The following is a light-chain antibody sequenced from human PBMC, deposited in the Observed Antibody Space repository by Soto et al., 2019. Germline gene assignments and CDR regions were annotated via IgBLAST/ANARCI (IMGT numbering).Light chain of an antibody. CDR1: ISDVGGHNL. CDR2: EGS. CDR3: CSYAGSSSSV. V-gene: IGLV2-23*01. J-gene: IGLJ1*01. Sequence: QSVLTQPASVSGSPGQSITISCTGAISDVGGHNLVSWYQRHPGKVPKVIIYEGSKRPSGVSNRFSGSKSGNTASLTISGLKVEDEDDYYCCSYAGSSSSVFGPGTKVTVL.